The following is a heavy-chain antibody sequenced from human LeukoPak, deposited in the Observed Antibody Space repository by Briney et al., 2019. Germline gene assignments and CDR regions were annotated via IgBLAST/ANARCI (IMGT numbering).Heavy chain of an antibody. CDR3: ARQELVLIPAAILNWFDP. V-gene: IGHV4-39*01. CDR2: IYYSMST. D-gene: IGHD2-2*01. J-gene: IGHJ5*02. Sequence: SETLSLTCTVSGGSISSRNYCWGWIRQPPGKGLEWIGRIYYSMSTSHNPSLKSRVTISVDTSKNMFSLKLSSVTAAVTAVYYCARQELVLIPAAILNWFDPWGPGTLVTVSS. CDR1: GGSISSRNYC.